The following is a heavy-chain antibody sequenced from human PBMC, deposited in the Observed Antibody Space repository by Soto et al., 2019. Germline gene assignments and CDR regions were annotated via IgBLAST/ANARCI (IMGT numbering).Heavy chain of an antibody. CDR1: GFTFSSYE. CDR2: ISSSGSTI. D-gene: IGHD5-18*01. CDR3: ARALYSYGYRAGNV. J-gene: IGHJ6*02. Sequence: PGGSLRLSCAASGFTFSSYEMNWVRQAPGKGLEWVSYISSSGSTIYYADSVKGRFTISRDNAKNSLYLQMNSLRAEDTAVYYCARALYSYGYRAGNVWGQGTTVTVSS. V-gene: IGHV3-48*03.